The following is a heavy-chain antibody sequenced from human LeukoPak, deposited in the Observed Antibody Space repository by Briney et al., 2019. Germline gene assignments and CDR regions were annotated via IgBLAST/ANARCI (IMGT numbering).Heavy chain of an antibody. V-gene: IGHV3-74*01. Sequence: GGSLRLSCAASGFTFSSYWMHWVRQAPGKGLVWVSLISSDGSTTIYADSVKGRFTISRDNAKNTLFLQMNSLRAEDTAVYYCAKRPKGGDSTGYYYYFDLWGRGTLVTVSS. CDR2: ISSDGSTT. D-gene: IGHD3-22*01. J-gene: IGHJ2*01. CDR1: GFTFSSYW. CDR3: AKRPKGGDSTGYYYYFDL.